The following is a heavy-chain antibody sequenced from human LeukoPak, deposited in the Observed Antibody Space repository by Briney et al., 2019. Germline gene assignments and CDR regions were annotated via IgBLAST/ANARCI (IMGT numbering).Heavy chain of an antibody. Sequence: GGSLRLSCAASGLTFSDYYMSWIRQAPGKGLEWVSYISSSGSTIYYADSVKGRFTISRDNAKNSLYLQMNSLRAEDTAVYYCASQYDFWSGYYDYWGQGTLVTVSS. CDR1: GLTFSDYY. J-gene: IGHJ4*02. CDR2: ISSSGSTI. D-gene: IGHD3-3*01. V-gene: IGHV3-11*01. CDR3: ASQYDFWSGYYDY.